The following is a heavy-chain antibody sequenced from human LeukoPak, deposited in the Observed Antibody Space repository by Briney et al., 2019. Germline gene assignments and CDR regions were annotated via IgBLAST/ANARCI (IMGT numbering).Heavy chain of an antibody. V-gene: IGHV3-23*01. D-gene: IGHD3-10*01. CDR2: ISSTGGTT. Sequence: GGTLRLSCAASGITFSSYGMSWVRQAPGKGLEWVSSISSTGGTTYYADSVKGRFTISRDNSKNTLYLQMNSLRAEDTAVYYCASTGFGELSAYYYYYMDVWGKGTTVTISS. J-gene: IGHJ6*03. CDR1: GITFSSYG. CDR3: ASTGFGELSAYYYYYMDV.